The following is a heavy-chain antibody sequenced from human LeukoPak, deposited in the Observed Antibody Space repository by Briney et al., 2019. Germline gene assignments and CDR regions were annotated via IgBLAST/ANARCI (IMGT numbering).Heavy chain of an antibody. D-gene: IGHD6-13*01. J-gene: IGHJ2*01. V-gene: IGHV4-61*02. Sequence: PSETLSLTCTVSGGSISSGSYYWTWIRQPAGKGLEWIGRVYISGSTNYNPSLKSRVTISVDTSKNQFSLKLSSVTAADTAVYYCARGRQFAAARYWYFDLWGRGTLVTVSS. CDR1: GGSISSGSYY. CDR3: ARGRQFAAARYWYFDL. CDR2: VYISGST.